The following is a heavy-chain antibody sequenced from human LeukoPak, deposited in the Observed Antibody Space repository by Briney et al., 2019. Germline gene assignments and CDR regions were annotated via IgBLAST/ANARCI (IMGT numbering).Heavy chain of an antibody. CDR3: ARGRRVRGVMTNWFDP. CDR1: GGSISSYY. V-gene: IGHV4-34*01. J-gene: IGHJ5*02. D-gene: IGHD3-10*01. Sequence: PSETLSLTCTVSGGSISSYYWSWIRQPPGKGLEWIGEINHSGSTNYNPSLKSRVTISVDTSKNQFSLKLSSVTAADTAVYYCARGRRVRGVMTNWFDPWGQGTLVTVSS. CDR2: INHSGST.